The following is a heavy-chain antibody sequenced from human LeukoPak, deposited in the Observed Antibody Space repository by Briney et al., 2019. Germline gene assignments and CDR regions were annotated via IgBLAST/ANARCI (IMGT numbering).Heavy chain of an antibody. CDR2: IYYSGST. J-gene: IGHJ2*01. V-gene: IGHV4-31*03. CDR1: GGSISSGGYY. D-gene: IGHD3-3*01. CDR3: ARDRYDFWSGYPYWYFDL. Sequence: SETLSLTCTVSGGSISSGGYYWSWIRQHPGKGLEWIGYIYYSGSTYYSPSLKSRVTISVDTSKNQFSLKLSSVTAADTAVYYCARDRYDFWSGYPYWYFDLWGRGTLVTVSS.